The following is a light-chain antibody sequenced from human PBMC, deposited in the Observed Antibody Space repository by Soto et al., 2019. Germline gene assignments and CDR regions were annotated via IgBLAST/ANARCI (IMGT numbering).Light chain of an antibody. CDR1: QSVSSSY. CDR3: QQYDTSPLT. V-gene: IGKV3-20*01. CDR2: GAS. Sequence: EIVLTQSPGTLSLSPGERATLSCRASQSVSSSYLAWYQHIPGQAPRLLIYGASSRATGIPDRFSGSGSGTDFTLTISRLEPEDFAVYYCQQYDTSPLTFGGGTKVEIK. J-gene: IGKJ4*01.